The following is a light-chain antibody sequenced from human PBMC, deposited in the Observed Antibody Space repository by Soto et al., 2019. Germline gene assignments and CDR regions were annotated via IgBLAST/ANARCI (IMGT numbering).Light chain of an antibody. J-gene: IGKJ2*01. V-gene: IGKV1-39*01. CDR1: PTISSS. CDR3: QQSYSSPQMYS. Sequence: DIQMTQSPSSLSASVGDRVTVTCRASPTISSSLNWYQQKPGKAPDLLIYAASNLQSGVPSMFSGSGSGSDFTLTISSLQPEDFATYYCQQSYSSPQMYSFGQGTRLEIK. CDR2: AAS.